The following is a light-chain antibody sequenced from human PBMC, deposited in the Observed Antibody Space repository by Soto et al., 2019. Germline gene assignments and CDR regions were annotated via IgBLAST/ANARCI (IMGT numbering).Light chain of an antibody. CDR3: QQYGSSPSLT. CDR1: ESVSSS. Sequence: IVMTHSPATLSMSPGERATLSCSASESVSSSLAWYQQKPGQAPRRLIYGVSTRPTGIPARFSGSGSGTEFTLTISSLQSEDFAVYYCQQYGSSPSLTFGGGTKADIK. V-gene: IGKV3-15*01. J-gene: IGKJ4*01. CDR2: GVS.